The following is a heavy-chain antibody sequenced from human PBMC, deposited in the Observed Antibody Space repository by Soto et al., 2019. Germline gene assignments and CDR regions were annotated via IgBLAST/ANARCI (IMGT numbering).Heavy chain of an antibody. CDR1: GGSISSYY. Sequence: SETLSLTCTVSGGSISSYYWSWIRQPPGKGLEWIGYIYYSGSTNYNPSLKSRVTISVDTSKNQFSLKLSSVTAADTAVYYCARDYGDSFDDAFDIWGQGTMVTVSS. V-gene: IGHV4-59*01. J-gene: IGHJ3*02. CDR2: IYYSGST. CDR3: ARDYGDSFDDAFDI. D-gene: IGHD4-17*01.